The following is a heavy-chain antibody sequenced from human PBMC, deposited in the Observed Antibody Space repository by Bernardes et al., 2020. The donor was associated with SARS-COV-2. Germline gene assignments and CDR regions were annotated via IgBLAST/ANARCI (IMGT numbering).Heavy chain of an antibody. V-gene: IGHV3-23*01. J-gene: IGHJ4*02. CDR2: ISGMGVST. Sequence: GGSLRLSCAASGFTFFNDAMTWVRQAPGKGLEWVADISGMGVSTYYADSVKGRFTISRDNSKNTVYLQMNSLRAEDTAVYYCARRTYYYGSGSFQFDHWGRGALVTVFS. CDR3: ARRTYYYGSGSFQFDH. D-gene: IGHD3-10*01. CDR1: GFTFFNDA.